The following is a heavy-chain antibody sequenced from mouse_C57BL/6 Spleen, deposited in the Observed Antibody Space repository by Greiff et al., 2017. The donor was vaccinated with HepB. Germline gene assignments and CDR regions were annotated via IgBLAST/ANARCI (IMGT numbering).Heavy chain of an antibody. V-gene: IGHV6-6*01. Sequence: EVNVVESGGGLVQPGGSMKLSCAASGFTFSDAWMDWVRQSPEKGLEWVAEIRNKANNHATYYAESVKGRFTISRDDSKSSVYLQMNSLRAEDTGIYYCTRDYSNYNYFDYWGQGTTLTVSS. CDR2: IRNKANNHAT. CDR1: GFTFSDAW. CDR3: TRDYSNYNYFDY. J-gene: IGHJ2*01. D-gene: IGHD2-5*01.